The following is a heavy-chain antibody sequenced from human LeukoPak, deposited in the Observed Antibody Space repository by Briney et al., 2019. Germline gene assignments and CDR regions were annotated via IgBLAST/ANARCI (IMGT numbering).Heavy chain of an antibody. CDR3: AKVPHYCSTTSCLVRFDC. Sequence: GGSLRLSCAASGFTFSTYTMHWVRQAPGKGLEWVAVISYDGSNKSYADSVKGRFTISRDNSKNTLFLQMNSLRAEDTAVYYCAKVPHYCSTTSCLVRFDCWGQGTLVTVSS. J-gene: IGHJ4*02. CDR2: ISYDGSNK. V-gene: IGHV3-30-3*01. D-gene: IGHD2-2*01. CDR1: GFTFSTYT.